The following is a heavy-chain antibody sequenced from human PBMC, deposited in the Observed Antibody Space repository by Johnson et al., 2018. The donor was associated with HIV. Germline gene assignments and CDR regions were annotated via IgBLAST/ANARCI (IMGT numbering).Heavy chain of an antibody. CDR2: ISYDGVNK. CDR3: ATPQEGYSAFDI. V-gene: IGHV3-30*04. D-gene: IGHD2-15*01. CDR1: GFTFSSYA. Sequence: QVQLVESGGGVVQPGRSLRLSCAASGFTFSSYAMHWVRQAPGKGLEWVAVISYDGVNKYYADSVKGRFTISRDNSKNTLYLQMNSLRAEDTAVYYCATPQEGYSAFDIWGQGTMVTVSS. J-gene: IGHJ3*02.